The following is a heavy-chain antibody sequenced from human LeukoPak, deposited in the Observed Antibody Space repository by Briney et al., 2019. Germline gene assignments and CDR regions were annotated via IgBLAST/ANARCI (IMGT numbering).Heavy chain of an antibody. CDR2: IYTSGST. J-gene: IGHJ3*02. D-gene: IGHD2-2*03. V-gene: IGHV4-4*09. CDR1: GGSISSYY. Sequence: SETLSLTCTVSGGSISSYYWSWIRQPPGKGLEWIGYIYTSGSTNYNPSLKSRVTTSVDTSKNQFSLKLSSVTAADTAVYYCASFLAGYCSSTSCHRGAFDIWGQGTMGTVSS. CDR3: ASFLAGYCSSTSCHRGAFDI.